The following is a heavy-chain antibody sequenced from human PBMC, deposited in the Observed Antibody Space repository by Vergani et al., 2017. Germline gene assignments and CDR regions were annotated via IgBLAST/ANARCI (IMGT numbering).Heavy chain of an antibody. CDR2: IYYSGST. CDR3: ARDGGIAARRGFDY. Sequence: QVQLQESGPGLVKPSETLSLTCTVSGGSISRYYWSWIRQPPGKGLEWIGYIYYSGSTNYNPSLKSRVTISVDTSKNQFSLKLSSVTAADTAVYYCARDGGIAARRGFDYWGQGTLVTVSS. J-gene: IGHJ4*02. D-gene: IGHD6-6*01. CDR1: GGSISRYY. V-gene: IGHV4-59*01.